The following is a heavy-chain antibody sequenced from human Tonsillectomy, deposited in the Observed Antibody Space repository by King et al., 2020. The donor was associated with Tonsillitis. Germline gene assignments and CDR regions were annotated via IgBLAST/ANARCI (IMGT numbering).Heavy chain of an antibody. CDR2: FDPEDGET. J-gene: IGHJ6*02. D-gene: IGHD2-21*01. CDR1: GYTLTELS. CDR3: ATDSSADNILWWGGGLYYGMDV. V-gene: IGHV1-24*01. Sequence: QLVQSGAEVKKPGASVKVSCKVSGYTLTELSMHWVRQAPGKGLEWMGGFDPEDGETIYAQTFQGRVTMTEDTSTDTAYMELSSRRTEDTAVYYCATDSSADNILWWGGGLYYGMDVWGQGTTVTVSS.